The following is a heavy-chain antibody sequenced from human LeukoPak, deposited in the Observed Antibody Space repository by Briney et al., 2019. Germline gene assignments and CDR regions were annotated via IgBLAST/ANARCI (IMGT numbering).Heavy chain of an antibody. CDR3: ARDYGDYVGGYYYYMDV. Sequence: GASVKVSCKASGYTFTSYDINWVRQATGQGLEWMGWMNPNSGNTGYAQKFQGRVTITRNTSISTAYMELSSLRSEDTAVYYCARDYGDYVGGYYYYMDVWGKGTTVTISS. V-gene: IGHV1-8*03. D-gene: IGHD4-17*01. CDR1: GYTFTSYD. J-gene: IGHJ6*03. CDR2: MNPNSGNT.